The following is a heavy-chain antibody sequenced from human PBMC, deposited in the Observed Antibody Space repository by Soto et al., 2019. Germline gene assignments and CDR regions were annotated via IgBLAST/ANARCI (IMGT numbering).Heavy chain of an antibody. D-gene: IGHD2-21*01. CDR1: GFNFGDYA. Sequence: EVQLVEWGGDLVKPGRSLRLSCTGSGFNFGDYALTWLRQAPGKGLEWVGFIRSKRYGGTPEYAASVKGRFSISRDDFGSTAYLQMNSLKAEDTAVYYCTRLARNGDGPPFDYVGQGTLVTVSS. CDR3: TRLARNGDGPPFDY. V-gene: IGHV3-49*05. CDR2: IRSKRYGGTP. J-gene: IGHJ4*02.